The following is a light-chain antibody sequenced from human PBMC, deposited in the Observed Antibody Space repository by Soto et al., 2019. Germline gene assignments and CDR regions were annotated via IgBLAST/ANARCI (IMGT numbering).Light chain of an antibody. V-gene: IGKV3-20*01. Sequence: ESVLTQSPGTLSLSPGERDTLSCRASQSVSNNYLAWYQQKPGQAPRLLIYGASNRATGIPDMFSGSGSGTDFTLTISRLEPEDVALYYCQQYGSSRTFGQGTKVEIK. J-gene: IGKJ1*01. CDR2: GAS. CDR3: QQYGSSRT. CDR1: QSVSNNY.